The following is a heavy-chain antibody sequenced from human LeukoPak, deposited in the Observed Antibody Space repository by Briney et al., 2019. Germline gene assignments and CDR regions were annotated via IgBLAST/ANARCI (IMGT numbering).Heavy chain of an antibody. CDR1: GGSFSRYY. CDR3: ARARPHSSGYYFDY. Sequence: KTSETLSLTCAVYGGSFSRYYWSWIRQPPGKGLEWIGEINHSGSTNYNPSLKSRVTISVDTSKNQFSLKLSSVTAADTAVYYCARARPHSSGYYFDYWGQGTLVTVSS. CDR2: INHSGST. V-gene: IGHV4-34*01. J-gene: IGHJ4*02. D-gene: IGHD3-22*01.